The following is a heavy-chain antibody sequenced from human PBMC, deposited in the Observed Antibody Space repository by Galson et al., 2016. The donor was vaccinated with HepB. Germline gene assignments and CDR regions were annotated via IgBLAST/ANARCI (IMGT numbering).Heavy chain of an antibody. CDR2: GNTRTGST. J-gene: IGHJ6*04. D-gene: IGHD3-10*01. CDR1: GYTFINYY. CDR3: ARDRGSNSLKGYGMDV. V-gene: IGHV1-46*01. Sequence: SVKVSCKASGYTFINYYMHWVRQAPGQGLEWMGIGNTRTGSTSYAQKFQARVTVTRDTTTSTVYMELSSLRAEDTAVYSCARDRGSNSLKGYGMDVWGAGTTGTRSS.